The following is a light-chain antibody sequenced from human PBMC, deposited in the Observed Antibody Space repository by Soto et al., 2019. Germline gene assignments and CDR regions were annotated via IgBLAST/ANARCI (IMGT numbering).Light chain of an antibody. Sequence: EIVMTQSPATLSLSPGERAALSCRASLSINSELAWYQQKPGQPPRLLIYGASTRATGVPARFTGSESGSDFTLTISGLQSEDFAVYYCQQGHNWPLTFGQGTRLEI. CDR2: GAS. CDR3: QQGHNWPLT. V-gene: IGKV3-15*01. J-gene: IGKJ2*01. CDR1: LSINSE.